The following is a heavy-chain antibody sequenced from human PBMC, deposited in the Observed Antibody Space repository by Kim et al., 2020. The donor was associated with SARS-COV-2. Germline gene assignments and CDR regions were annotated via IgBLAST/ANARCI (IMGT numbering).Heavy chain of an antibody. CDR3: VRASGWLPRH. D-gene: IGHD6-19*01. V-gene: IGHV3-43*02. CDR2: ISTYGDTK. J-gene: IGHJ4*02. Sequence: GGSLRLSCAASGFTFDHYAMHWVRQAPGKGLEWVSLISTYGDTKYYADSVKGRFTISRDNSKNSLFLQMNSLRTEDTAFYYCVRASGWLPRHWGQGTLVTVSS. CDR1: GFTFDHYA.